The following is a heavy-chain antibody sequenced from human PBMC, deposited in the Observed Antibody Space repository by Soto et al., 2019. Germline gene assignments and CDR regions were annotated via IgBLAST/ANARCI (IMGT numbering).Heavy chain of an antibody. CDR3: ARGPHYYYGMDV. CDR1: GGSIISGAYY. J-gene: IGHJ6*02. V-gene: IGHV4-31*03. CDR2: IYYSGST. Sequence: LSLTCTVSGGSIISGAYYWSWIRQHPGKGLEWIGYIYYSGSTYYNPSLKSRVTISVDTSKNQFSLKLSSVTAADTAVYYCARGPHYYYGMDVWGQGTTVTVSS.